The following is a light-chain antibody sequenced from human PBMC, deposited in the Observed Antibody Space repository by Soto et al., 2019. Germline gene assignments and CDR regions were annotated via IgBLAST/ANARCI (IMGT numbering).Light chain of an antibody. CDR3: QQRYSTPWT. CDR1: QSISSY. Sequence: DIQMTQSPSCLSASVGARFTITCRASQSISSYLKWYQQKPGKAPKXXIYAASSLQSGVPSRFSGSGSGTDFTLTISSLKTEDFATYYCQQRYSTPWTFGQGTKVDIK. J-gene: IGKJ1*01. CDR2: AAS. V-gene: IGKV1-39*01.